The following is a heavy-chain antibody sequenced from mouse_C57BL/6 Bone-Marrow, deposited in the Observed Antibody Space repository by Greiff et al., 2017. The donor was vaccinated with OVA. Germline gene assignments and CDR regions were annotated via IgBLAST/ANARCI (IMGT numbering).Heavy chain of an antibody. CDR3: ARPSYYSNSYYCDY. Sequence: VQLQQSGAELARPGASVKLSCKASGYTFTSYGISWVKQRTGQGLEWIGEIYPRSGNTYYNEKFKGKATLTADKSSSTAYMELRSLTSEDSAVYFCARPSYYSNSYYCDYWGQGTTRTVSS. V-gene: IGHV1-81*01. CDR1: GYTFTSYG. J-gene: IGHJ2*01. CDR2: IYPRSGNT. D-gene: IGHD2-5*01.